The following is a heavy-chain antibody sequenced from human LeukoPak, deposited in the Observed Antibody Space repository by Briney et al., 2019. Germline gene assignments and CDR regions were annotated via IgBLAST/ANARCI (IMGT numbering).Heavy chain of an antibody. CDR3: ATGRWNYGGNPEGY. J-gene: IGHJ4*02. Sequence: GASVKVSCKASGGTFSSYAISWVRQAPGQGLEWMGGIIPIFGTANYAQKFQGRVTITADESTSTAYMELSSLRSEDTAVYYCATGRWNYGGNPEGYWGQGTLVTVSS. V-gene: IGHV1-69*13. D-gene: IGHD4-23*01. CDR2: IIPIFGTA. CDR1: GGTFSSYA.